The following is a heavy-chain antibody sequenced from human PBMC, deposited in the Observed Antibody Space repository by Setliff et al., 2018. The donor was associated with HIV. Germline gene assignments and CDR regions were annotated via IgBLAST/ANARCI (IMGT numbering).Heavy chain of an antibody. CDR2: IIPMLRVA. Sequence: ASVKVSCKASGGTFRTYAISWVRQAPGQGLEWMGGIIPMLRVAKYAQNFQGRVTITADTSTDTAYKELSSLRSEDTAVYYCATRTTGSYYDYFDYWGQGTLVTVSS. J-gene: IGHJ4*02. CDR1: GGTFRTYA. V-gene: IGHV1-69*10. D-gene: IGHD1-26*01. CDR3: ATRTTGSYYDYFDY.